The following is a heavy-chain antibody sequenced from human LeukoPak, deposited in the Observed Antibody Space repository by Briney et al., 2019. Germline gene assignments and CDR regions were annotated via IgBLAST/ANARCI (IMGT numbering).Heavy chain of an antibody. Sequence: GGSLRLSCAASGFTFSSYGMHWVRQAPGKGLEWVAVISYDGSNKYCADSVKGRFTISRDNSKNTLYLQMNSLRAEDTAVYYCAKGLGYCSSTSCYVPHYYYGMDVWGQGTTVTVSS. CDR1: GFTFSSYG. J-gene: IGHJ6*02. V-gene: IGHV3-30*18. D-gene: IGHD2-2*01. CDR2: ISYDGSNK. CDR3: AKGLGYCSSTSCYVPHYYYGMDV.